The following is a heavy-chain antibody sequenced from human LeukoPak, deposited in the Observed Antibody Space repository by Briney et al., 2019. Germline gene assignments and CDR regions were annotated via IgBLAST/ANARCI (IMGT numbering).Heavy chain of an antibody. CDR3: ARERDGRFFDY. J-gene: IGHJ4*02. D-gene: IGHD5-24*01. CDR1: GLRVGSFW. CDR2: INQDGSEK. Sequence: PGGSLRLSCAVSGLRVGSFWMSSVRQAPGKGLEWVANINQDGSEKYFVDSVRGRFTISRDNSKNSLHLQMNTLRAEDTAVYYCARERDGRFFDYWGQGTLVTVSS. V-gene: IGHV3-7*01.